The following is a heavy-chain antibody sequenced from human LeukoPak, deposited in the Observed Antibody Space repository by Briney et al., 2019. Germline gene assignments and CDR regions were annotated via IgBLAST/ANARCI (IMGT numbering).Heavy chain of an antibody. CDR1: GFTFSSYG. CDR3: AKALDPYYDILTGYYTPPPFDY. J-gene: IGHJ4*02. D-gene: IGHD3-9*01. Sequence: GGSLRLSCAASGFTFSSYGMHWVRQAPGKGLEWLAVISYDGSNEYHADSVKGRFTISRDNSKDTLFLQMNSLRAEDTAVYYCAKALDPYYDILTGYYTPPPFDYWGQGTLVTVSS. CDR2: ISYDGSNE. V-gene: IGHV3-30*18.